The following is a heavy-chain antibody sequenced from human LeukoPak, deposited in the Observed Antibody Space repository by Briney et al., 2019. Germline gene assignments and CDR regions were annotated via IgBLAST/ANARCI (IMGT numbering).Heavy chain of an antibody. CDR2: INPSGGST. Sequence: GASVKVSCKASGYTFTSYYMHWVRQAPGQGLEWMGIINPSGGSTSYAQKFQGRVTMTRDTSTSTVYMELSSLRSEDTAVYYCARGHFVAAAGTAAFDIWGQGTMVTVSS. J-gene: IGHJ3*02. CDR1: GYTFTSYY. V-gene: IGHV1-46*01. CDR3: ARGHFVAAAGTAAFDI. D-gene: IGHD6-13*01.